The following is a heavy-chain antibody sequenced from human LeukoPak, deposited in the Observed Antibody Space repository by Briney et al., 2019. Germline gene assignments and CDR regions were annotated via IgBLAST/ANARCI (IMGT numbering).Heavy chain of an antibody. CDR1: GFTFSSYA. CDR3: AKDLKGYYGSGSYPH. D-gene: IGHD3-10*01. Sequence: QSGGSLRLSCAASGFTFSSYAMSWVRQAPGKGLEWVSAISVSGGSTFYTDSVKGRFTISRDNSKNTLYLQMNSLGAEDTAVYYCAKDLKGYYGSGSYPHWGQGTLVTVSS. V-gene: IGHV3-23*01. J-gene: IGHJ4*02. CDR2: ISVSGGST.